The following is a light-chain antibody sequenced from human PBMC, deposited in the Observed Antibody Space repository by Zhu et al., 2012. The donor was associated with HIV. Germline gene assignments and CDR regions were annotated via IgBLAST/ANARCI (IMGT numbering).Light chain of an antibody. CDR2: GAS. J-gene: IGKJ2*01. CDR1: GSVRSF. CDR3: QHYVPSPMYT. V-gene: IGKV3-20*01. Sequence: IVLTQSPATLSLSPGERATVSCRASGSVRSFLAWYQQKPGQAPRLLIYGASRRVTGIPDRFSGSGSGTDFTLTISRLEPEDFAVYYCQHYVPSPMYTFGQGTKLEIK.